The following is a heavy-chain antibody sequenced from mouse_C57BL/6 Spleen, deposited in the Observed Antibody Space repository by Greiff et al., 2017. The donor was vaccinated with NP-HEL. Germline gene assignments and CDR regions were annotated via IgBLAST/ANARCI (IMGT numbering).Heavy chain of an antibody. D-gene: IGHD2-4*01. CDR2: ISSGSSTI. Sequence: EVKLMESGGGLVKPGGSLKLSCAASGFTFSDYGMHWVRQAPEKGLEWVAYISSGSSTIYYADTVKGRFTISRDNAKNTLSLQMTSLRSEDTAMYYCAKRDYDYDSAMDYRGQGTSVTVSS. V-gene: IGHV5-17*01. CDR3: AKRDYDYDSAMDY. J-gene: IGHJ4*01. CDR1: GFTFSDYG.